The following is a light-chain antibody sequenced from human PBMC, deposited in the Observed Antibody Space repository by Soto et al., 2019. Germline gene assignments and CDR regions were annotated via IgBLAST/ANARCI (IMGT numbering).Light chain of an antibody. CDR2: GAS. CDR1: QSVSSN. Sequence: EIEMTQSPATLSVSPGERATLSCRASQSVSSNLAWYQQKPGQAPRLLIYGASTRATGIPARFSGSGSGTEFTLTINSPQSEDFAVYYCQHYNNWPLTFGGGTKVEIK. J-gene: IGKJ4*01. V-gene: IGKV3-15*01. CDR3: QHYNNWPLT.